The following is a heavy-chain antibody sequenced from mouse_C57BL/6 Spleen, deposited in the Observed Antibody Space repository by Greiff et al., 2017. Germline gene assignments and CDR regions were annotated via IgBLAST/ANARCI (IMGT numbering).Heavy chain of an antibody. CDR3: AIWLRHLFDY. CDR2: INPNNGGT. J-gene: IGHJ2*01. Sequence: EVQLQQSGPELVKPGASVKMSCKASGYTFTDYNMHWVKQSHGKSLEWIGYINPNNGGTSYNQKFKGKATLTVNKSSSTAYMELRSLTSEDSAVYYCAIWLRHLFDYWGQGTTLTVSS. V-gene: IGHV1-22*01. D-gene: IGHD2-2*01. CDR1: GYTFTDYN.